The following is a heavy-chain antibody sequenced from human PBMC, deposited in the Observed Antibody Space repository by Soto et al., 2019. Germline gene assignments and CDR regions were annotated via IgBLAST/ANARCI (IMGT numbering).Heavy chain of an antibody. CDR3: AKVTPTGH. J-gene: IGHJ4*02. CDR2: ISYDGSNK. V-gene: IGHV3-30*18. Sequence: QVQLVESGGGVVQPGRSPRLSCAASGFTFSSYGMHWVRQAPGKGLEWVAVISYDGSNKYYADSVKGRFTISRDNSKNTLYLQMNSLRAEDTAVYYCAKVTPTGHWGQGTLVTVSS. CDR1: GFTFSSYG.